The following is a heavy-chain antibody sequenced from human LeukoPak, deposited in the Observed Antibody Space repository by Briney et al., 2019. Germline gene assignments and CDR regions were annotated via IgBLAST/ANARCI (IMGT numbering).Heavy chain of an antibody. CDR2: IDPNSGGT. V-gene: IGHV1-2*02. CDR1: GYTFKGYY. Sequence: GASVKVSCKASGYTFKGYYIHWVRQAPGQGLEWMGWIDPNSGGTTYAQKFQGRVTMTRDTSISTAYMELSRLKSDDTAVYYCARGGNIVVVPATFTHDYWGQGTLVTVSS. D-gene: IGHD2-2*01. J-gene: IGHJ4*02. CDR3: ARGGNIVVVPATFTHDY.